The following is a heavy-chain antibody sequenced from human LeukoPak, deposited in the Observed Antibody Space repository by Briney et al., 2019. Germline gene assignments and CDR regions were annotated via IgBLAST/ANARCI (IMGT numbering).Heavy chain of an antibody. D-gene: IGHD2-2*01. J-gene: IGHJ6*03. Sequence: PSETLSLTVTVSGGSISGYFWSWIRQPPGKGPEGIGYIYITGTTNYSPSLSSRVTISVDTSKNQPSLNLRFVTATDTAVYHCARHNPPPTGFCSGTSCFMSGSQYFYMDVWGKGTSVTVS. V-gene: IGHV4-4*09. CDR1: GGSISGYF. CDR2: IYITGTT. CDR3: ARHNPPPTGFCSGTSCFMSGSQYFYMDV.